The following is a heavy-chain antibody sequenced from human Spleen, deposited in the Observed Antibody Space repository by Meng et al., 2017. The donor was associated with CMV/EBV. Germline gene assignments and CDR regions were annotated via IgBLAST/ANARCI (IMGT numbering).Heavy chain of an antibody. CDR2: IIPIFGTA. CDR1: GGTFSSYA. J-gene: IGHJ4*02. Sequence: SVKVSCKASGGTFSSYAISWVRQAPGQGLEWMGGIIPIFGTANYAQKFQGRVTITTDESTSTAYMELSSLRSEDTAVYYCAGQGFLEWLTLDYWGQGTLVTVSS. V-gene: IGHV1-69*05. D-gene: IGHD3-3*01. CDR3: AGQGFLEWLTLDY.